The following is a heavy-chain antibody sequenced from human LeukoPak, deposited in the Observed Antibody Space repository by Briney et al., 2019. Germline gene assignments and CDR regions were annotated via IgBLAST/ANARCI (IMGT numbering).Heavy chain of an antibody. D-gene: IGHD6-13*01. J-gene: IGHJ4*02. V-gene: IGHV3-23*01. CDR1: GFGFSSYA. CDR2: ISVSGDRT. Sequence: PGGSLRLSCAASGFGFSSYAMNWVRQAPGKGLEWVSGISVSGDRTYYADPVKGRFTISRDNSKNTLYLQMNSLRAEDTAVYYCARPKYSSSWYGFYYWGQGTLVTVSS. CDR3: ARPKYSSSWYGFYY.